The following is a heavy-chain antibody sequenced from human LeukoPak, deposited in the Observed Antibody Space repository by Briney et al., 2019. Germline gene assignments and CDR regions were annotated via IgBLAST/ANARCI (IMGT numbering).Heavy chain of an antibody. D-gene: IGHD6-19*01. Sequence: SETLSLTCTVSGGSISSYYWSWIRQPPGKGLEWIGYIYYSGSTNYNPSLKSRVTISVDTSKNQFSLKLSSVTAADTAVYYCARHRPFVGVGYSSGWYFDYWGQGTLVTVSS. CDR1: GGSISSYY. CDR2: IYYSGST. CDR3: ARHRPFVGVGYSSGWYFDY. V-gene: IGHV4-59*08. J-gene: IGHJ4*02.